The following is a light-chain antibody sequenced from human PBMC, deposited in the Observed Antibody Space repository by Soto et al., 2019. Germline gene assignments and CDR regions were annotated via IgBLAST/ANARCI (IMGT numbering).Light chain of an antibody. V-gene: IGLV1-40*01. Sequence: QSVLTQPPSVSGAPGQRVTISCTGSSSNIGAGYDVHWYQQLPRTAPKLLIYSNRNRPSGVPDRFSGSNSGTSASLAITGLQAEDEADYYCQSYDSSLSGVVFGGGTKLTVL. CDR1: SSNIGAGYD. J-gene: IGLJ2*01. CDR2: SNR. CDR3: QSYDSSLSGVV.